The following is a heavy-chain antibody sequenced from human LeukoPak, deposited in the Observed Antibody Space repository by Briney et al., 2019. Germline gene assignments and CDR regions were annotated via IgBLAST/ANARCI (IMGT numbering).Heavy chain of an antibody. V-gene: IGHV3-7*01. CDR3: ARDRPKLDYYDSSGYHDAFDI. CDR2: IKQDGSEK. D-gene: IGHD3-22*01. Sequence: PGGSLRLSCAASGFTFSSYWMSWVRQAPGKGLEWVANIKQDGSEKYYVDSVKGRFTISRDNAKNSLYLQMNSLRAEDTAVYYCARDRPKLDYYDSSGYHDAFDIWGQGTMVTVSS. J-gene: IGHJ3*02. CDR1: GFTFSSYW.